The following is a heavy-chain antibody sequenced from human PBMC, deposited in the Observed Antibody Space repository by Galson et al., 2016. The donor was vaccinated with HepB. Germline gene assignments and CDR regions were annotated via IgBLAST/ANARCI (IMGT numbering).Heavy chain of an antibody. CDR3: ATTGTAAGVIDS. Sequence: SLRLSCATPGFTVTHDYMTWVRQAPGKGLEWVSLIYGGDNTYYADSVKGRFTISRDNSKNTLYLQMDSLRVEDTAVYFCATTGTAAGVIDSWGQGSLVAVSS. J-gene: IGHJ4*02. V-gene: IGHV3-53*01. D-gene: IGHD2-21*02. CDR1: GFTVTHDY. CDR2: IYGGDNT.